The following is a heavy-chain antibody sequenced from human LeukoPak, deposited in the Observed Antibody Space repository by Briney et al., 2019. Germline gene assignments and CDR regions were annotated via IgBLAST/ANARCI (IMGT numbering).Heavy chain of an antibody. CDR1: GGSFSGYY. D-gene: IGHD6-13*01. V-gene: IGHV4-34*01. CDR2: INHSGST. CDR3: ATDFIAAAGRRYYYYYGMDV. J-gene: IGHJ6*02. Sequence: PSETLSLTCAVYGGSFSGYYWSWIRQPPGKGLEWIGEINHSGSTNYNPSLKSRVTISVDTSKNQFSLKLSSVTAADTAVYYCATDFIAAAGRRYYYYYGMDVWGQGTTVTVSS.